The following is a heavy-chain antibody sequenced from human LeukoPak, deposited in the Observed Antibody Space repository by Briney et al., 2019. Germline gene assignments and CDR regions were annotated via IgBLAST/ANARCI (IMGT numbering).Heavy chain of an antibody. D-gene: IGHD1-26*01. Sequence: PGGSLRLSCAASGFTFSSYSMNWVRQAPGKGLEWVLSISSSSSFIYYADSLKGRFTISRDNAKNSLYLQMNSLTAADTAVYYCAKDRSIGTYYTFDHWGQGTLVTVSS. V-gene: IGHV3-21*04. CDR1: GFTFSSYS. J-gene: IGHJ4*02. CDR3: AKDRSIGTYYTFDH. CDR2: ISSSSSFI.